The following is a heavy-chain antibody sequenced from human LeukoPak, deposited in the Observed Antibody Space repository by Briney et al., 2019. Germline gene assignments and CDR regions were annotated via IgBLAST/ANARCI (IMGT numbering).Heavy chain of an antibody. CDR2: TSSGSNQI. Sequence: GGSMRLSCVASGFRLSIYTMNWVRQAPGKGPEWVSSTSSGSNQISYADSVKGRFTTSRHNATNSLYLQMDSLSAEDTAVYFCARELMDLSTGVWAGFDYWGQGTPVTASS. CDR3: ARELMDLSTGVWAGFDY. V-gene: IGHV3-21*06. D-gene: IGHD3-10*01. CDR1: GFRLSIYT. J-gene: IGHJ4*02.